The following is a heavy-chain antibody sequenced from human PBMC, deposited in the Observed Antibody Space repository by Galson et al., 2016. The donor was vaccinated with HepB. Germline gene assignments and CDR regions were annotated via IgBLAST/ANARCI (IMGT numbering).Heavy chain of an antibody. Sequence: SLGLSCAASGFTVSSNYMSWVRQAPGKGLEWVSVIYSGGSTYYADSVKGRFTISRDNSKNTLYLQMNSLRPEDTAVYYCARCGRDAFDIWGQGTMVTVSS. CDR3: ARCGRDAFDI. CDR1: GFTVSSNY. V-gene: IGHV3-53*01. CDR2: IYSGGST. J-gene: IGHJ3*02. D-gene: IGHD1-26*01.